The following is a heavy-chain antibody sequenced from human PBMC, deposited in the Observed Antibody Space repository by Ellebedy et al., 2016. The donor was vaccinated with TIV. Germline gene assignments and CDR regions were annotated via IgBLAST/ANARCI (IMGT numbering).Heavy chain of an antibody. J-gene: IGHJ5*02. Sequence: MPGGSLRLSCTVSGGSISSSSYYWGWIRQPPGKGLEWIGSIYYSGSTNYNSSLKSRVTISVDTSKNQFSLKRSSGTAADTAVYYCARDGRYDILTGYYEGGNWFDPWGQGTLVTVSS. D-gene: IGHD3-9*01. CDR3: ARDGRYDILTGYYEGGNWFDP. V-gene: IGHV4-39*07. CDR1: GGSISSSSYY. CDR2: IYYSGST.